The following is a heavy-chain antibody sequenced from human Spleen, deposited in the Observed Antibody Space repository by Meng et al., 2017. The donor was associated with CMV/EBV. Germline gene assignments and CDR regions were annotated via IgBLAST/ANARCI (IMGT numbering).Heavy chain of an antibody. Sequence: SETLSLTCAVYGGPFSGYFWTWIRQSPGKGLEWIGEINPRGTTNHNPSLRSRVTISVDTSKNQFSLKLSSVTAADTAVYYCARVDMVATITIDYWGQGTMVTVSS. J-gene: IGHJ4*03. CDR3: ARVDMVATITIDY. V-gene: IGHV4-34*01. CDR2: INPRGTT. D-gene: IGHD5-12*01. CDR1: GGPFSGYF.